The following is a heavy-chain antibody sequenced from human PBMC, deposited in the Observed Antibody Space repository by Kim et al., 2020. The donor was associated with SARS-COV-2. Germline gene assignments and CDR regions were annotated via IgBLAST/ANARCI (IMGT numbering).Heavy chain of an antibody. CDR2: ISGSGGST. Sequence: GGSLRLSCAASGFTFSSYAMSWVRQAPGKGLEWVSAISGSGGSTYYADSVKGRFTISRDNSKNTLYLQMNSLRAEDTAVYYCAKDNDYVWGSYRYRRGYWYFDLWGRGTLVTVSS. D-gene: IGHD3-16*02. V-gene: IGHV3-23*01. J-gene: IGHJ2*01. CDR3: AKDNDYVWGSYRYRRGYWYFDL. CDR1: GFTFSSYA.